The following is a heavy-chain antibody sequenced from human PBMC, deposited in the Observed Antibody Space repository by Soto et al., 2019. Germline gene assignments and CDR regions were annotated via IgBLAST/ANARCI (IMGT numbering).Heavy chain of an antibody. CDR3: ARGVEDNWNYRSPYYYYMDV. J-gene: IGHJ6*03. CDR2: ISAYNGNT. CDR1: GYTFTSYG. Sequence: ASVKVSCKASGYTFTSYGISWVRQAPGQGLEWMGWISAYNGNTNYAQKLQGRVTMTTDTSTSTAYMELRSLRSDDTAVYCCARGVEDNWNYRSPYYYYMDVWGKGTTVTVSS. D-gene: IGHD1-7*01. V-gene: IGHV1-18*01.